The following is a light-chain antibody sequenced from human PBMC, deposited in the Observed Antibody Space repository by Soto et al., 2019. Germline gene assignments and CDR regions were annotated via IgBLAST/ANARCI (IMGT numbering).Light chain of an antibody. Sequence: DIHMTQSPSSLCASVGDRVAITCRVSQPINDYLNLYRQAPGKAPTLLIYSASSLRSGVPSRFSGRGYGTNFTLIISSLPPEDFATYYCQQTYTTPPETFGPGTKVDIK. CDR1: QPINDY. CDR2: SAS. CDR3: QQTYTTPPET. J-gene: IGKJ3*01. V-gene: IGKV1-39*01.